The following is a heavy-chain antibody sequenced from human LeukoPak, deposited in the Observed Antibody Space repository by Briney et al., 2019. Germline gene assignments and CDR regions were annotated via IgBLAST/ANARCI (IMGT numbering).Heavy chain of an antibody. J-gene: IGHJ5*02. CDR1: GFSFSNYW. CDR3: ARDYVSGSFGP. CDR2: INSDGSST. Sequence: PGGSLRLSCAASGFSFSNYWMYWVRQAPGKGLVWVSRINSDGSSTTYADSVKGRFTISRDNAKNTVYLQMNSLRAEDTAVYYCARDYVSGSFGPWGQGTLVTVSS. V-gene: IGHV3-74*01. D-gene: IGHD3-10*01.